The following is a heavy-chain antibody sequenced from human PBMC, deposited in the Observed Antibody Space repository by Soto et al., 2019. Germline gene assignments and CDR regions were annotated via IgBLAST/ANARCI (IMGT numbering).Heavy chain of an antibody. Sequence: QVQLVQSGAEVKKPGASVKVSCKTSGYTFTTYPMHWVRQAPGQRLEWMGWINAGNGNTKYSQKFQGRVTITRDTSASTAYMELSSLRSEDTAVYYCARGLTMVRGLILDAFDMWGQGKMVTVSS. D-gene: IGHD3-10*01. J-gene: IGHJ3*02. CDR2: INAGNGNT. CDR3: ARGLTMVRGLILDAFDM. CDR1: GYTFTTYP. V-gene: IGHV1-3*01.